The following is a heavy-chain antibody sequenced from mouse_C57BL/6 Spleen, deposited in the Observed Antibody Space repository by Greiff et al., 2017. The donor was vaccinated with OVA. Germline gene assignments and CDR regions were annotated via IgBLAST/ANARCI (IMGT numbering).Heavy chain of an antibody. CDR3: TVTTVVADD. J-gene: IGHJ2*01. D-gene: IGHD1-1*01. Sequence: EVQLQQSGAELVRPGASVKLSCTASGFNITDYYMHWVKQRPEQGLEWIGRIDPEDGDTESAPKFQGKATMTADTSSNTAYLQLSSLTSEDTAVDYYTVTTVVADDWGQGTTLTVSS. CDR2: IDPEDGDT. CDR1: GFNITDYY. V-gene: IGHV14-1*01.